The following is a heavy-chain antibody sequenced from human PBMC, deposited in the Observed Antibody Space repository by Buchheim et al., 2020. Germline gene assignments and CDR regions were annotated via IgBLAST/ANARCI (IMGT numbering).Heavy chain of an antibody. V-gene: IGHV2-5*02. D-gene: IGHD3-3*01. CDR1: GFSLSTSGVG. Sequence: QITLKESGPTLVKPTQTLTLTCTFSGFSLSTSGVGVGWIRQPPGKALEWLALIYWDDDKRYSPSLKSRLTITKDTSKNQVALTMTNMDPVDTATYYCARAFNFYDFWSGYYRPNFDYWGQGTL. CDR2: IYWDDDK. J-gene: IGHJ4*02. CDR3: ARAFNFYDFWSGYYRPNFDY.